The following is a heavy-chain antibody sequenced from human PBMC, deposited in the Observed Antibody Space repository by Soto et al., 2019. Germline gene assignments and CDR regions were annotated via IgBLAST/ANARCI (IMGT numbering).Heavy chain of an antibody. J-gene: IGHJ6*02. CDR2: IYHSGSA. V-gene: IGHV4-4*02. CDR3: ARKDYTPPYSMDV. Sequence: QVQLQESGPGLVKPSGTLSLTWVVSGGSISTSNWWSWVRQPPGKGLEWIGEIYHSGSANYNPSLKSRVXXSXDXXKTQFSLQVTSVTAADTAVYYCARKDYTPPYSMDVWGQGTTVTVSS. CDR1: GGSISTSNW. D-gene: IGHD4-4*01.